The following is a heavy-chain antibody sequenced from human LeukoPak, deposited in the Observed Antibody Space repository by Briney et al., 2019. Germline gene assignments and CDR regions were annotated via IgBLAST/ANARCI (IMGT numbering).Heavy chain of an antibody. D-gene: IGHD3-3*01. CDR3: AKSTPDDFWSGHDAFDI. CDR1: GFTFSSYA. CDR2: ISGSGGST. V-gene: IGHV3-23*01. Sequence: GGSLRLSCAASGFTFSSYAMSWVRQAPGKGLEWVSAISGSGGSTYYADSVKGRFTISRDNSKNTLYLQMNSLRAEDTAVYYCAKSTPDDFWSGHDAFDIWGQGTMVTVSS. J-gene: IGHJ3*02.